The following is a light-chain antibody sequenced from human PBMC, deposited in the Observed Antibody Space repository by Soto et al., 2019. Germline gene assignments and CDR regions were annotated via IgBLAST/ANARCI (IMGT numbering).Light chain of an antibody. V-gene: IGKV1-39*01. Sequence: DIQMTQSPSSLSASVGDRVTITCRASQNSRNYLNGYQQRSGKTHNLLVYAASNLRCGVPSRFSGSGSGTVFTLTINSLQPEDFATYYCQQIHSTSSYTFGQGTRVDIK. CDR1: QNSRNY. CDR2: AAS. CDR3: QQIHSTSSYT. J-gene: IGKJ2*01.